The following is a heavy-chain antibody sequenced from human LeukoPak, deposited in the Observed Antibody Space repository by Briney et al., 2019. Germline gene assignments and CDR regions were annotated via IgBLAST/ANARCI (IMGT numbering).Heavy chain of an antibody. CDR2: TSSGGQTT. CDR1: GFSFNVHY. D-gene: IGHD3-10*01. CDR3: ARDQGVTSGWFDS. Sequence: GGSLRLSCAASGFSFNVHYMAWIRQAPGKGLQWVAYTSSGGQTTYYADSVRGRFTISRDNGRGSLYLEMNSLRVDDTAEYYCARDQGVTSGWFDSWGQGTLVTV. J-gene: IGHJ5*01. V-gene: IGHV3-11*04.